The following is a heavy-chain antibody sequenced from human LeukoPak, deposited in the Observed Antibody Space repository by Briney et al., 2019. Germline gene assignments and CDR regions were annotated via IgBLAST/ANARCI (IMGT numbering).Heavy chain of an antibody. V-gene: IGHV3-30*02. Sequence: PGGSLRLSCAASGFTFSSYGMHWVRQAPGKGLEWVAFIRCDGSNKYYADSVKGRFTISRDNSKNTLYLQMNSLRAEDTAVYYCAKGPRGFWSGYQPPGGPDAFDIWGQGTMVTVSS. CDR2: IRCDGSNK. D-gene: IGHD3-3*01. J-gene: IGHJ3*02. CDR1: GFTFSSYG. CDR3: AKGPRGFWSGYQPPGGPDAFDI.